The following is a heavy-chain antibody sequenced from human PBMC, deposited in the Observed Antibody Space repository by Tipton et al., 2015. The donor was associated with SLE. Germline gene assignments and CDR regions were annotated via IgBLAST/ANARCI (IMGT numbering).Heavy chain of an antibody. D-gene: IGHD6-19*01. CDR1: GYTFTSYG. CDR3: ARDIAVAGEGAFDI. CDR2: ISAYNGNT. V-gene: IGHV1-18*01. J-gene: IGHJ3*02. Sequence: QLVQSGAEVKKPGASVKVSCKASGYTFTSYGISWERQAPGQGLEWMGWISAYNGNTNYAQKLQGRVTMTTDTSTSTAYMELRSLRSDDTAVYCCARDIAVAGEGAFDIWGQGTMVTVSS.